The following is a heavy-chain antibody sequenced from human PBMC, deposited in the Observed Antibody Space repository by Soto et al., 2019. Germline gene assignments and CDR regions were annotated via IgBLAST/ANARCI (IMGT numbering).Heavy chain of an antibody. V-gene: IGHV3-23*01. Sequence: PGGSLRLSCAASGFTFSSYAMSWVRQAPGKGLEWVSAISGSGGSTYYADSVKGRFTISRDNSKNTLYLQMNSLRAEDTAVYYCEKDQYEEQWMGYYYYGMDVWGQGTTVTVSS. CDR3: EKDQYEEQWMGYYYYGMDV. CDR1: GFTFSSYA. D-gene: IGHD6-19*01. J-gene: IGHJ6*02. CDR2: ISGSGGST.